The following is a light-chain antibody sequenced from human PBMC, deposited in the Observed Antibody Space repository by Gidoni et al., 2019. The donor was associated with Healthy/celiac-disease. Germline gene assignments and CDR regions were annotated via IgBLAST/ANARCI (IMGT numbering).Light chain of an antibody. CDR3: MQALQTPYT. Sequence: DIVMTQSPLSLPVTPGEPASISCRSSQSLLHSNGYNYLGWYLQKPGQSPQLLIYLGSNRASGVPDRFSGSGSGTDFTLKISRVAAEDVGVYYCMQALQTPYTFGQXTKLEIK. V-gene: IGKV2-28*01. J-gene: IGKJ2*01. CDR2: LGS. CDR1: QSLLHSNGYNY.